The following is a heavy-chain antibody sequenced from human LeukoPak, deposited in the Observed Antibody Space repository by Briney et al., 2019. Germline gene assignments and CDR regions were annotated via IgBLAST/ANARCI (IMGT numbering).Heavy chain of an antibody. J-gene: IGHJ6*03. V-gene: IGHV3-30*02. Sequence: GGSLRLSCTASGFIFSSYGMHWVRQAPGKGLEWVAYVQYDGSNEQYAHSVKGRFRISRDSSKNMLYLQMNSLRAEDTAAYYCAKDRCSDGIGCFYYYMDVWGKGTTVTISS. D-gene: IGHD2-15*01. CDR3: AKDRCSDGIGCFYYYMDV. CDR2: VQYDGSNE. CDR1: GFIFSSYG.